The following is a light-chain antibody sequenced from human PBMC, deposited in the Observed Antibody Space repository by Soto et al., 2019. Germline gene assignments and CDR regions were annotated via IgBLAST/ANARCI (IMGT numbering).Light chain of an antibody. J-gene: IGKJ3*01. CDR1: QSVSSSY. CDR2: GAS. V-gene: IGKV3-20*01. CDR3: HQYGSSSLVT. Sequence: EIVLTQSPGTLSLSPGERATLSCRASQSVSSSYLAWYQQKPGQAPRLLIYGASSRATGIPDRFSGSGSGTDFTLTISRLEPQDFSVYYCHQYGSSSLVTFGPGTKVDIK.